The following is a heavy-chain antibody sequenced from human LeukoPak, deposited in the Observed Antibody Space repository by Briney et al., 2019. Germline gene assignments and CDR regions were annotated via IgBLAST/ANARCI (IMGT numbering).Heavy chain of an antibody. J-gene: IGHJ4*02. CDR2: IKRRTDGGTS. V-gene: IGHV3-15*07. CDR1: GFTFSDAW. Sequence: TGGSLRLSCAASGFTFSDAWMHWVRQAPGKGLEWVGLIKRRTDGGTSNYAAPVKGRFAISRDDSEDTLFLQMDSLKSEDTGVYYCTTGYTSASHDGYWGQGTLVTASS. CDR3: TTGYTSASHDGY. D-gene: IGHD2-15*01.